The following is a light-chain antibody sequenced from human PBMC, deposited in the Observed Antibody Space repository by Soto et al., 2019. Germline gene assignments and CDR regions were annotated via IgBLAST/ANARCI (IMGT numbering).Light chain of an antibody. V-gene: IGLV2-14*01. CDR2: DVS. CDR3: SSYTSINYV. Sequence: QAVVTQPASVSGSPGQSITISCTGTSSDVGGYNYVSWYQQHPGKAPKLMIYDVSNRPSGVSNRFSGSKSGNTASLTISGLQAEDEADYYCSSYTSINYVFGTGTKLTVL. CDR1: SSDVGGYNY. J-gene: IGLJ1*01.